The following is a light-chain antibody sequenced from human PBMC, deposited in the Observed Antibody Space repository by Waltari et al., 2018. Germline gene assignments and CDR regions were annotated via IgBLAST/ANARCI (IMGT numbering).Light chain of an antibody. CDR2: DVT. CDR1: SRDVGGYNY. Sequence: QSALTQPASVSGSPGQSITISCTGTSRDVGGYNYVSWHQQHPGKAPTLMIYDVTKRPSGVSNRFSGSKSGNTASLTISGLQAEDEADYYYSSYSSSSTLLFGGGTKLTVL. V-gene: IGLV2-14*03. J-gene: IGLJ2*01. CDR3: SSYSSSSTLL.